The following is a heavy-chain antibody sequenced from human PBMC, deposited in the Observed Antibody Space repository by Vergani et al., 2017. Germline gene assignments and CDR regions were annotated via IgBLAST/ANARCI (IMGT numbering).Heavy chain of an antibody. D-gene: IGHD5/OR15-5a*01. J-gene: IGHJ6*02. CDR2: IKNTGASI. CDR3: AKANPRNSVYDYLYYYHAMDV. Sequence: EVQLLQPEGAVVQPGGSLRLSCVASGFTFSSHAMSWVRQGHGQGLEWVSSIKNTGASIHYADSVKGRFTISRDNSKNTLYLQMNSLRVEDTAVYYCAKANPRNSVYDYLYYYHAMDVWGQGTTVTVSS. CDR1: GFTFSSHA. V-gene: IGHV3-23*01.